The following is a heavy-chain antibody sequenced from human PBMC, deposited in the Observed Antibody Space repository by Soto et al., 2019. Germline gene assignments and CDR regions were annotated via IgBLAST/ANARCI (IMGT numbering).Heavy chain of an antibody. V-gene: IGHV3-23*01. CDR2: ISGSGGST. J-gene: IGHJ4*02. Sequence: EVQLLESGGGLVQPGGSLRLSCAASGFTFSSYAMSWVRQAPGKGLECVSAISGSGGSTYYADSVKGRFTISRDNYKHKLYLQMNSLRDEDTAVYYCARSTAALLPVTQDYWGQGTLVTVSS. D-gene: IGHD6-13*01. CDR3: ARSTAALLPVTQDY. CDR1: GFTFSSYA.